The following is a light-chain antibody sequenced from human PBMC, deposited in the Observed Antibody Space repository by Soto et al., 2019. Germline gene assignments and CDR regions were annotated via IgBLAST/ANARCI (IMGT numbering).Light chain of an antibody. Sequence: EIVMTQSPATLSVSPGESAALSCRASQSVSSNFAWYQQKPGQAPRLLSYGASTGATGSPARFSGSGSGTECTLTISSLQSEDFAVYYCQQYNNWPYTFGQGTKLEIK. CDR3: QQYNNWPYT. V-gene: IGKV3-15*01. J-gene: IGKJ2*01. CDR1: QSVSSN. CDR2: GAS.